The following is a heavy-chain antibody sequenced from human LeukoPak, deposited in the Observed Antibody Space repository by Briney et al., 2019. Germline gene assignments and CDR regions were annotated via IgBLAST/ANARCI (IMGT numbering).Heavy chain of an antibody. Sequence: GGSLRLSCAASGFTFSNYAMTWVRQAPGKGLEWVSSISDDGRDTSYADSVKGRFTISRVNSKNTLFLQMNRLRAEDTAVYYCAQQVGYCSSGNCYFIQWDQGTLVTVSS. CDR3: AQQVGYCSSGNCYFIQ. D-gene: IGHD2-15*01. J-gene: IGHJ4*02. CDR1: GFTFSNYA. V-gene: IGHV3-23*01. CDR2: ISDDGRDT.